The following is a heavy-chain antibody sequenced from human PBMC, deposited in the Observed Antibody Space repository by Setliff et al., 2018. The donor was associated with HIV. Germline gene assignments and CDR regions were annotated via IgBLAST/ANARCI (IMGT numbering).Heavy chain of an antibody. J-gene: IGHJ3*02. CDR3: ASVSDWSGYASGAFDI. D-gene: IGHD3-3*01. V-gene: IGHV4-34*01. CDR2: INHSGST. Sequence: SETLSLTCAVYGGSFSGYYWSWIRQPPGKGLEWIGEINHSGSTNYNPSLKSRVTISVDTSKNQFSLKLSSVTAADTAVYYCASVSDWSGYASGAFDIWGQGTMVTVSS. CDR1: GGSFSGYY.